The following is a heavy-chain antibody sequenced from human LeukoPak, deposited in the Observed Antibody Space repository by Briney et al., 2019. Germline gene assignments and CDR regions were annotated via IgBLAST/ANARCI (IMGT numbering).Heavy chain of an antibody. CDR1: GGSITSGSYY. CDR2: IYTSGST. D-gene: IGHD5-24*01. J-gene: IGHJ4*02. V-gene: IGHV4-61*02. CDR3: ARDGYNENEYYFDY. Sequence: PSQTLSLTCIVSGGSITSGSYYWSWIRQPAGKGLEWIGRIYTSGSTNYNPFLKSRVTISVDTSKNQVSLKLSSVTAADTAVYYCARDGYNENEYYFDYWGQGTLVTVSS.